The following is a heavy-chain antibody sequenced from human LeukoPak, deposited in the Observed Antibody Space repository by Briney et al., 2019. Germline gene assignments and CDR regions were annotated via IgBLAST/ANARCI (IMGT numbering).Heavy chain of an antibody. J-gene: IGHJ4*02. Sequence: ASVKVSCKASGYTFTAYYMHWVRQTPGQGLEWMGWINPNSGGTNYAQKFQGRVTMTRDTSISTAYMELSSLRSDDTAVYYCARDNSGWYDYWGQGTLVTVSS. V-gene: IGHV1-2*02. CDR2: INPNSGGT. D-gene: IGHD6-19*01. CDR3: ARDNSGWYDY. CDR1: GYTFTAYY.